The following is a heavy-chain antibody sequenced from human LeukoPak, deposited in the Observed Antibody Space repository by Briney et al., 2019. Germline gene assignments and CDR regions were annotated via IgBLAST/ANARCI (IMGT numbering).Heavy chain of an antibody. D-gene: IGHD4-17*01. CDR3: AKGSDDDGDYRVSGLDY. V-gene: IGHV3-23*01. CDR2: ISGSGGST. CDR1: AFTFSSYA. J-gene: IGHJ4*02. Sequence: GASLRLSCAASAFTFSSYAMSWVRPAPGRGLEWVSAISGSGGSTYYADSVKGRITISRDNSKNTLYLQMNSLRGEDTAVDYCAKGSDDDGDYRVSGLDYWGKGTLVTVSS.